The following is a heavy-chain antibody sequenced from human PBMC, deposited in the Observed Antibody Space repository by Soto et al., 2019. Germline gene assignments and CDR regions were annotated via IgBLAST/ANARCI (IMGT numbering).Heavy chain of an antibody. CDR1: GFTFSSYE. CDR3: ARGRRGAWGVDYYGIDV. J-gene: IGHJ6*02. D-gene: IGHD1-26*01. Sequence: EVQLVESGGGLVQPGGSLRLSCAASGFTFSSYEMNWVRQAPGKGLEWVSYISSSGSTIYYADSVKGRFTISRDNAKNSLYLQMNSLRAEDTAVYYCARGRRGAWGVDYYGIDVWGQGTTVTVSS. CDR2: ISSSGSTI. V-gene: IGHV3-48*03.